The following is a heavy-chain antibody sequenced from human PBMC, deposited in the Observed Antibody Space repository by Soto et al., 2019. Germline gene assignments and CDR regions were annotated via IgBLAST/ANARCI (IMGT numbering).Heavy chain of an antibody. CDR1: GYTFTTYT. D-gene: IGHD2-2*02. J-gene: IGHJ5*02. CDR3: ARSTTSCYSLCWFDP. CDR2: INAGNGET. Sequence: ASVKVSCKASGYTFTTYTIQWVRQAPGQRLEWMGWINAGNGETKYSQNFQGRVTITRDTSASTAYMELNSLRSEDTAVYYCARSTTSCYSLCWFDPWGQGTLVTVAS. V-gene: IGHV1-3*01.